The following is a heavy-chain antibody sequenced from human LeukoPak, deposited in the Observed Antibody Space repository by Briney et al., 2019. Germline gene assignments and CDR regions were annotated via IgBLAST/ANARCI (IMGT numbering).Heavy chain of an antibody. CDR3: AKVVPTSASYYYDSSGYYPDY. CDR1: GYSFTSYW. J-gene: IGHJ4*02. CDR2: IYPGDSDT. V-gene: IGHV5-51*01. Sequence: GESLKISCKGSGYSFTSYWIGWVRQMPGKGLEWMGIIYPGDSDTRYSPSFQGQVTISADKSISTAYLQWSSLKASDTAMYYCAKVVPTSASYYYDSSGYYPDYWGQGTLVTVSS. D-gene: IGHD3-22*01.